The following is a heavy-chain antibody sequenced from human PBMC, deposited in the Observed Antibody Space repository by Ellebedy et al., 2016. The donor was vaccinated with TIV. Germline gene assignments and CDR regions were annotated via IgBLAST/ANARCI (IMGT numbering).Heavy chain of an antibody. CDR3: ARRVTTMIRANWYFDL. Sequence: SETLSLTCAVYGGSFSDYYWSWIRQPPGKGLEWIGEINHSGSTNYNPSLKSRVTISVDTSKNQFSLKLSSVTAADTAVFYCARRVTTMIRANWYFDLWGRGTLVTVSS. J-gene: IGHJ2*01. V-gene: IGHV4-34*01. CDR1: GGSFSDYY. D-gene: IGHD4-17*01. CDR2: INHSGST.